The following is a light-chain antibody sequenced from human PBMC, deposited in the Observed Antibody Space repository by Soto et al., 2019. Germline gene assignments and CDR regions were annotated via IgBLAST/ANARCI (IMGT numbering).Light chain of an antibody. CDR1: SSDVGGYNY. CDR2: DVS. J-gene: IGLJ1*01. Sequence: QSVLTQPRSVSGSPGQSVTISCTGTSSDVGGYNYVSWYQQHPGKAPKLMIYDVSKRPSGVPDRFSGSKSGNTASLTISGLQAEDEADYYCSSYTRSSIPYVFGTGTKVTVL. V-gene: IGLV2-11*01. CDR3: SSYTRSSIPYV.